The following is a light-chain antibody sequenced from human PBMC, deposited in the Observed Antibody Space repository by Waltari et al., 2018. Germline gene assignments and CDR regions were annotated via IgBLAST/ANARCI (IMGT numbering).Light chain of an antibody. J-gene: IGKJ2*01. CDR3: QQYKNWPPYT. Sequence: ERVLTQSPPTLPVSPGESATLTCRASQSVGTNLAWYQQRPGQAPRLLIYGASTRATGIPDRFSGSGSETEFTLTISSLQSEDFATYYCQQYKNWPPYTFGQGTKLELK. CDR2: GAS. CDR1: QSVGTN. V-gene: IGKV3-15*01.